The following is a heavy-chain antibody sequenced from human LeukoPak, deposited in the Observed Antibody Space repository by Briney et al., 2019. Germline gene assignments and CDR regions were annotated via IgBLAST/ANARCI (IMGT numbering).Heavy chain of an antibody. CDR3: ARRRHYDGSGYLE. CDR1: GDSVSRSDSY. Sequence: SETLSLTCSVSGDSVSRSDSYWDWIRQPPGKGLEWIGTIYHSGRTYYSPSLKSRVTMSVDPSNNQFSLNLRSATAAETALFNCARRRHYDGSGYLERGQGTLLSVSS. D-gene: IGHD3-22*01. J-gene: IGHJ1*01. CDR2: IYHSGRT. V-gene: IGHV4-39*01.